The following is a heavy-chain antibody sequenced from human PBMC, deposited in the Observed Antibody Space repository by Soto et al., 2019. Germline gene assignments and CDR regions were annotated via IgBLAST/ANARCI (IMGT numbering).Heavy chain of an antibody. CDR3: ARDVGRGQLWPYYFDS. CDR1: GGSISSGNYY. CDR2: FYGSGST. Sequence: QVQLQESGPGLVKPSQTLSLTCTVSGGSISSGNYYWSWIRQPPGKGLEWIGYFYGSGSTSYNPSLKSRVTISVDTSKNQFSLKLSSVTAADTAVYYCARDVGRGQLWPYYFDSWGQGTLVTVSS. J-gene: IGHJ4*02. V-gene: IGHV4-30-4*01. D-gene: IGHD5-18*01.